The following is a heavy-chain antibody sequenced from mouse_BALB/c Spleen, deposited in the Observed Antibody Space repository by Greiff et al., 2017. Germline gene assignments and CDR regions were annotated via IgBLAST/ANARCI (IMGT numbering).Heavy chain of an antibody. J-gene: IGHJ3*01. CDR1: GYSITSDYA. Sequence: DVHLVESGPGLVKPSQSLSLTCTVTGYSITSDYAWNWIRQFPGNKLEWMGYISYSGSTSYNPSLKSRISITRDTSKNQFFLQLNSVTTEDTATYYCATLYYRYGFAYWGQGTLVTVSA. CDR3: ATLYYRYGFAY. D-gene: IGHD2-14*01. V-gene: IGHV3-2*02. CDR2: ISYSGST.